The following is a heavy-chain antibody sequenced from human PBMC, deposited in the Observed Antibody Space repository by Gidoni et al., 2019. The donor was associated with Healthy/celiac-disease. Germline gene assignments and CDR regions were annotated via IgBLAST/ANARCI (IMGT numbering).Heavy chain of an antibody. J-gene: IGHJ6*03. CDR1: GGSISSGSYY. CDR3: ARDTVGSSWGYYYYYMDV. V-gene: IGHV4-61*02. Sequence: QVQLQESGPGLVKPSQTLSLTCTVSGGSISSGSYYWSWIRQPAGKGLEWIGRIYTSGSTNYNPSLKSRVTISVDTSKNQFSLKLSSVTAADTAVYYCARDTVGSSWGYYYYYMDVWGKGTTVTVSS. CDR2: IYTSGST. D-gene: IGHD6-13*01.